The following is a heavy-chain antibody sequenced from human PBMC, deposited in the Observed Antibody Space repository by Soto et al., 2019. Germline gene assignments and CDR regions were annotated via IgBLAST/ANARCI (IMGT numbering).Heavy chain of an antibody. D-gene: IGHD1-1*01. V-gene: IGHV4-59*01. J-gene: IGHJ4*02. CDR1: GGSISSYY. CDR3: ARFATRYYFDY. CDR2: IYYSGST. Sequence: QVQLQESGPGLVKPSETLSLTCTVSGGSISSYYWSWLRQPPGKGLEWIGYIYYSGSTNYNPSHQSRVTLSVDTSKNQSSLKIISVNDADTAVYYCARFATRYYFDYWGQGTLVPVSS.